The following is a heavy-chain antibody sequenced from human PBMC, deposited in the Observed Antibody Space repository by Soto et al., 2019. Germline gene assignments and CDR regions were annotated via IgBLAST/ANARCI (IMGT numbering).Heavy chain of an antibody. CDR2: ISGSGGST. V-gene: IGHV3-23*01. Sequence: EVQLLESGGGLVQPGGSMRLSCAASGFTFSSYAMSWVRQAPGKGLEWVSAISGSGGSTYYADSVKGRFTISRDNSKKTLYLQMNSLRAEDTAVYYCAKFPYSAATLNWFDPWGQGTLVTVSS. D-gene: IGHD2-15*01. CDR3: AKFPYSAATLNWFDP. CDR1: GFTFSSYA. J-gene: IGHJ5*02.